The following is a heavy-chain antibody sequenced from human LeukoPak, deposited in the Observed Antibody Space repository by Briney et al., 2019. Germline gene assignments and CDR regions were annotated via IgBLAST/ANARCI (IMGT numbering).Heavy chain of an antibody. CDR2: IIPIFGTT. Sequence: SVKVSCKASGGTFSNYAISWVRQAPGQGLEWMGGIIPIFGTTNYVQKFQGRVTITTDESTSTAYMELSSLRSEDTAVYYCARIPPEGDAFDIWGQGTMVTVSS. V-gene: IGHV1-69*05. CDR3: ARIPPEGDAFDI. CDR1: GGTFSNYA. J-gene: IGHJ3*02.